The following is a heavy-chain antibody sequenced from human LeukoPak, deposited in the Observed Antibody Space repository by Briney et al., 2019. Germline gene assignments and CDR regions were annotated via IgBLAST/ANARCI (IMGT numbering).Heavy chain of an antibody. V-gene: IGHV1-69*04. CDR1: GGTFSSYA. CDR3: AGDRPPQKQYYDY. J-gene: IGHJ4*02. D-gene: IGHD2/OR15-2a*01. Sequence: HWASVKVSCKASGGTFSSYAISWVRQAPGQGLEWMGRIIPILGIANYAQKFQGRVTITADKSTSTAYMELSSLRSEDTAVYYCAGDRPPQKQYYDYWGQGTLVTVSS. CDR2: IIPILGIA.